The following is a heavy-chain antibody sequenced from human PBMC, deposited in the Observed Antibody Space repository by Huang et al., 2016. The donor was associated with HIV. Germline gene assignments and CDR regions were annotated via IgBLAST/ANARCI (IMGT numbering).Heavy chain of an antibody. Sequence: QVQLQESGPGLVKPAETLSLTCSVSGGSIRNYYWSWIRQPAGKGLEWIGRMYTSGTTNYNPSLRRRVTMSLDTAKNQFSLRLTSVTAADTAVYYCAREGNDVGGGFDHWGQGTLVTVSS. D-gene: IGHD3-10*02. V-gene: IGHV4-4*07. CDR2: MYTSGTT. CDR1: GGSIRNYY. J-gene: IGHJ4*02. CDR3: AREGNDVGGGFDH.